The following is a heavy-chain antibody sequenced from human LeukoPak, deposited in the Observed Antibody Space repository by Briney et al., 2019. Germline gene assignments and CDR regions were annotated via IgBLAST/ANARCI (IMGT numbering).Heavy chain of an antibody. CDR2: ISGSGGST. Sequence: GGSLRLSCAASGFTFSSYAMSWVRQAPGKGLEWVSAISGSGGSTYYADSVKGRSTISRDNSKNTLYLQMNSLRAEDTAVYYCAKDYYYGSGSYYNADAFDIWGQGTMVTVSS. V-gene: IGHV3-23*01. D-gene: IGHD3-10*01. J-gene: IGHJ3*02. CDR1: GFTFSSYA. CDR3: AKDYYYGSGSYYNADAFDI.